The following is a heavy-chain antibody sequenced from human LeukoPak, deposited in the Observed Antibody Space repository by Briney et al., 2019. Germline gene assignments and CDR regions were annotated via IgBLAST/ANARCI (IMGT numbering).Heavy chain of an antibody. CDR1: GFIFSSHN. Sequence: GGSLRLSCVASGFIFSSHNMNWVRQAPGKGLEWVSYISSSGSTIYYADSVKGRFTISRDNAKNSLYLQMNSLRAEDTAVYYCARGNLSPFDYWGQGTLVTVSS. D-gene: IGHD1-14*01. J-gene: IGHJ4*02. CDR3: ARGNLSPFDY. V-gene: IGHV3-48*04. CDR2: ISSSGSTI.